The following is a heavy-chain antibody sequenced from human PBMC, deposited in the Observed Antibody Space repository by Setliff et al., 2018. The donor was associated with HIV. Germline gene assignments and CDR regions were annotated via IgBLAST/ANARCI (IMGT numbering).Heavy chain of an antibody. CDR1: GFTFSSYA. V-gene: IGHV3-23*01. J-gene: IGHJ3*02. D-gene: IGHD2-15*01. CDR3: ARDRSGGDAFDI. CDR2: ISVSGGNP. Sequence: PGGSLRLSCAASGFTFSSYAMSWVRQAPGKGLEWVSAISVSGGNPYYADSVKGRFTISRDESENTIFLEMNNVRVEDTALYYCARDRSGGDAFDIWGQGTMVTVS.